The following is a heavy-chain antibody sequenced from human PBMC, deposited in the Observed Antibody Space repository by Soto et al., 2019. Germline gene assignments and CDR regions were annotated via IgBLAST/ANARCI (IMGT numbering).Heavy chain of an antibody. CDR1: GYTFTSYG. Sequence: VKVSCKASGYTFTSYGISWVRQAPGQGLEWMGWINAGNGNTKYSQKFQGRVTITRDTSASTAYMELSSLRSEDTAVYYCARGSGILTGYYNSYFDYWGQGTLVTVSS. J-gene: IGHJ4*02. CDR2: INAGNGNT. CDR3: ARGSGILTGYYNSYFDY. D-gene: IGHD3-9*01. V-gene: IGHV1-3*01.